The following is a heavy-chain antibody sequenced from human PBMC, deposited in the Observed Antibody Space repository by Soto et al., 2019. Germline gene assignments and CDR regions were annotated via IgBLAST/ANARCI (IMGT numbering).Heavy chain of an antibody. Sequence: QDQLVQSGGGAVQPGGSLRLSCEVSGIKFDSYGMHWVRQAPGKGLEWVAVISFDGNEKHYADSVKGRFTISRDNSRNTLALQMSSLRAEDTRVYYCVRRACLRDNCSYRGVSWGQGTLVSVSS. CDR1: GIKFDSYG. CDR3: VRRACLRDNCSYRGVS. CDR2: ISFDGNEK. J-gene: IGHJ4*02. D-gene: IGHD1-1*01. V-gene: IGHV3-33*03.